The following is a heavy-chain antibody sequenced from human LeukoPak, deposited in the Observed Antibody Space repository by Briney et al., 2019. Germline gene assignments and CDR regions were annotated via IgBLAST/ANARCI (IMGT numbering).Heavy chain of an antibody. Sequence: GGSLRLSCAASGFSFSNCVMSWVRQAPGKGLEWVSLIVSSSGSTFYADSVKGRFTISRDNSKNTLYLQMNSLRAEDTAVYYCAKGAYDYVELGYFDYWGQGTLVTVSS. CDR3: AKGAYDYVELGYFDY. CDR2: IVSSSGST. J-gene: IGHJ4*02. CDR1: GFSFSNCV. V-gene: IGHV3-23*01. D-gene: IGHD5-12*01.